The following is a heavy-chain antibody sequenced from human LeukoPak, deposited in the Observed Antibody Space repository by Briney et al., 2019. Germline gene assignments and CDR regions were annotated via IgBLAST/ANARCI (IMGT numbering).Heavy chain of an antibody. J-gene: IGHJ4*02. CDR2: IKQDGSEK. CDR1: GFTFSHYW. CDR3: ARGRWGHFDY. V-gene: IGHV3-7*01. Sequence: PGGSLRLSCAASGFTFSHYWMSWVRQAAGKGLEWVGNIKQDGSEKYYVDSVKGRFTISRDNAKNSLVLQMNSLRVEDTAVYYCARGRWGHFDYWGQGTLVTVSS. D-gene: IGHD3-16*01.